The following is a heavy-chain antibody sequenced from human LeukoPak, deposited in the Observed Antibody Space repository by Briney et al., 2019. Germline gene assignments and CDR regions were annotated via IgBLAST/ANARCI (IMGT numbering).Heavy chain of an antibody. V-gene: IGHV4-59*01. CDR2: IYYSGST. CDR3: ARVGYDFWSGYPNWFDP. D-gene: IGHD3-3*01. J-gene: IGHJ5*02. CDR1: GGSISSCY. Sequence: ASETLSLTCTVSGGSISSCYWSWIRRPPGKGLEWIGYIYYSGSTNYNPSLKSRVTISVDTSKNQFSLKLSSVTAADTAVYYCARVGYDFWSGYPNWFDPWGQGTLVTVSS.